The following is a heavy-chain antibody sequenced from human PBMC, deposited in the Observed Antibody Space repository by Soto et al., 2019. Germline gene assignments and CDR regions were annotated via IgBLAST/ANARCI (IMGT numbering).Heavy chain of an antibody. Sequence: PSETLSLTCTVSCGSIRSVGYYWSWIRQHPGKGLEWMGYIYYIGIXXYNPSLKXXVTISVDTSNXQFSLXLLSVTAADTAVYYCARTPRYWRQGTLVTVSS. CDR3: ARTPRY. J-gene: IGHJ4*02. CDR2: IYYIGIX. V-gene: IGHV4-31*01. CDR1: CGSIRSVGYY.